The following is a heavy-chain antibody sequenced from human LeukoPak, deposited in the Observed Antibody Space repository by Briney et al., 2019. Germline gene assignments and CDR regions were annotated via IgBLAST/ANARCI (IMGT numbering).Heavy chain of an antibody. D-gene: IGHD5-24*01. Sequence: SVKVSCKASGGTFSSYAISWVRQAPGQGLEWMGRIIPTLGIANYAQKFQGRVTITADKSTSTAYMELSSLRSEDTAVYYCARDPPWTGRWLQLSGNWFDPWGQGTLVTVSS. CDR2: IIPTLGIA. V-gene: IGHV1-69*04. CDR1: GGTFSSYA. J-gene: IGHJ5*02. CDR3: ARDPPWTGRWLQLSGNWFDP.